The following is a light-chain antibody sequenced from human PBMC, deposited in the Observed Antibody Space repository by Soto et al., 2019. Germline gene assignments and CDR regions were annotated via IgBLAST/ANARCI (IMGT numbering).Light chain of an antibody. J-gene: IGKJ4*01. Sequence: EIVLTQSPTTLFLSPGERATLSCRASQSVGSSLAWYQQKPGQVTRLLIYETSKRATGIPARFSGSGSGTDFTLTISSLENEDVAVYYCQQRSNWPLTFGGGTKVEIK. CDR1: QSVGSS. V-gene: IGKV3-11*01. CDR3: QQRSNWPLT. CDR2: ETS.